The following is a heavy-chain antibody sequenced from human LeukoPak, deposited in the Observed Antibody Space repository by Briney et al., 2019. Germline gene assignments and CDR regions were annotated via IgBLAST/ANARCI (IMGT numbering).Heavy chain of an antibody. V-gene: IGHV4-34*01. CDR2: INHSGST. Sequence: GSLRLSCAASGFTFRNYGMSWIRQPPGKGLEWIGEINHSGSTNYNPSLKSRVTISVDTSKNQFSLKLSSVTAADTAVYYCARGLGMGHDSSGSDWFDSWGQGTLVTVSS. CDR3: ARGLGMGHDSSGSDWFDS. J-gene: IGHJ5*01. D-gene: IGHD3-22*01. CDR1: GFTFRNYG.